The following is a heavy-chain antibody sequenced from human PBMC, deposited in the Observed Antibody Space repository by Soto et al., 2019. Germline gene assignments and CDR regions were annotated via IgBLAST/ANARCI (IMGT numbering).Heavy chain of an antibody. V-gene: IGHV4-39*01. D-gene: IGHD6-6*01. CDR3: APSIAARPDWFDP. CDR1: GGSISSSSYY. J-gene: IGHJ5*02. CDR2: IYYSGST. Sequence: QLQLQESGPGLVKPSETLSLTCTVSGGSISSSSYYWGWIRQPPGKGLEWIGSIYYSGSTYYNPSLKSRVTISVDTSKNQFSLKLSSVTAADTAVYYCAPSIAARPDWFDPWGQGTLVTVSS.